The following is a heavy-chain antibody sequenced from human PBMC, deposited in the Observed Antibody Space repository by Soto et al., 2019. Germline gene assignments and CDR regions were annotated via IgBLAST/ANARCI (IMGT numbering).Heavy chain of an antibody. CDR1: GGSISSGGYS. J-gene: IGHJ4*02. V-gene: IGHV4-30-2*01. D-gene: IGHD2-15*01. CDR3: ASLRCSGDSCLSKDPFDY. Sequence: TLSLTCAVSGGSISSGGYSWGWIRQPPGKGLEWIGYIYHSGSTYYNPSLKSRVTISVDRSKNQFSLKLTSVTAADAALYYCASLRCSGDSCLSKDPFDYCAQGSLVIVSS. CDR2: IYHSGST.